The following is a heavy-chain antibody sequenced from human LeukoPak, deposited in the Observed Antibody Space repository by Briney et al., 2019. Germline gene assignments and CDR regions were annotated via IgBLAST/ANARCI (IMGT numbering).Heavy chain of an antibody. CDR2: ISGNGGST. D-gene: IGHD6-13*01. Sequence: GGSLRLSCAASGFTFTSYGMSWVRQAPGKGLEWVSAISGNGGSTYYADSVKGRFTISRDNSKITLYLQMNSLRAEDTAVYYCAKMFGPAVGTGVSDYWAREPWSPSPQ. V-gene: IGHV3-23*01. J-gene: IGHJ4*02. CDR1: GFTFTSYG. CDR3: AKMFGPAVGTGVSDY.